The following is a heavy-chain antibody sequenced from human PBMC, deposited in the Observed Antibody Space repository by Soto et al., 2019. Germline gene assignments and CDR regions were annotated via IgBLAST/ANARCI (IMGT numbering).Heavy chain of an antibody. J-gene: IGHJ5*02. V-gene: IGHV3-74*01. CDR2: INSDGSTT. D-gene: IGHD3-3*02. CDR3: VRQPLAVIGSGFDP. CDR1: GFTLSSNW. Sequence: EVQLVESGGGLVQPGGSLRLSCAASGFTLSSNWMHWVRQAPGKGLVWVSRINSDGSTTSYADSVKGRFTISSDNAXNTLYLQMDSLRAEDTAVYYCVRQPLAVIGSGFDPWGQGTLVTVSS.